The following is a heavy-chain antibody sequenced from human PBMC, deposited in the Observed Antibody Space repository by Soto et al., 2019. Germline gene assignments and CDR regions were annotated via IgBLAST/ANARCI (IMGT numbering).Heavy chain of an antibody. V-gene: IGHV4-39*07. Sequence: SETLSLTCSVSGGSVSSGSFYWGWIRQPPGKGLEWIGEIYHSGSTNYNPSLKSRVTISVDKSKNQFSLKLSSVTAADTAVYYCARDPYYYDSSGYEGPLWFDPWGQGTLVTVSS. CDR2: IYHSGST. CDR3: ARDPYYYDSSGYEGPLWFDP. J-gene: IGHJ5*02. CDR1: GGSVSSGSFY. D-gene: IGHD3-22*01.